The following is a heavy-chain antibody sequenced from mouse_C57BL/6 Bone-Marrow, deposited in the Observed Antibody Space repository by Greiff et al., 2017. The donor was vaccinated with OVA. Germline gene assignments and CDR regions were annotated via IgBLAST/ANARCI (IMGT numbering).Heavy chain of an antibody. CDR3: ARASLLRSAWFAY. CDR2: INPNNGGT. V-gene: IGHV1-18*01. CDR1: GYTFTDYN. D-gene: IGHD1-2*01. Sequence: VQLQQSGPELVKPGASVKIPCKASGYTFTDYNMDWVKQSHGKSLEWIGDINPNNGGTIYNQKFKGKATLTVDKSSSTAYMELRSLTSEDTAVYYCARASLLRSAWFAYWGQGTLVTVSA. J-gene: IGHJ3*01.